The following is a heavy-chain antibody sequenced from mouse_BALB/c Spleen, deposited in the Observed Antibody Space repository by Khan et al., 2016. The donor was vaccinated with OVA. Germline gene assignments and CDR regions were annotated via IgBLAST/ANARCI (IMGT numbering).Heavy chain of an antibody. CDR3: ARLEDK. V-gene: IGHV2-9*02. Sequence: HWVKQRPEQGLEWLGVIWAGGSSNYNSALMSRLSISKDNSKSQVFLKMNSLQTDDTAMYYCARLEDKWGQGTTLTVSS. CDR2: IWAGGSS. J-gene: IGHJ2*01.